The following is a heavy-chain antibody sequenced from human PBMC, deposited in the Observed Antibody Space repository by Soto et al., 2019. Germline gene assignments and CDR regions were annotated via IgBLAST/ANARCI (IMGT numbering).Heavy chain of an antibody. CDR1: GFKFNSYG. CDR2: IRYDGSDT. J-gene: IGHJ5*02. D-gene: IGHD1-1*01. Sequence: QEQLVQSGGGVVQPGRSLRLSCAASGFKFNSYGMHWVRQAPGKGLEWVAVIRYDGSDTSYGDSVKGRFTISRDNSKNTLHLQMSSLRVDDTAVYYCARDRFGGTEGTTWLDPWGQRSLVTVSS. CDR3: ARDRFGGTEGTTWLDP. V-gene: IGHV3-33*01.